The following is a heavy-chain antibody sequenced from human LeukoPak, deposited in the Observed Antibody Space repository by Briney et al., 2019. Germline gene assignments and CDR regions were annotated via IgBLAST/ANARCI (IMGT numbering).Heavy chain of an antibody. CDR1: GGSISSYY. D-gene: IGHD1-26*01. J-gene: IGHJ4*02. CDR2: IYYSGST. Sequence: SETLSLTCTVSGGSISSYYWSWIRQPPGKGLEWIGYIYYSGSTNYNPSLKSRVTISVDTSKNQFSLKLSSVTAADTAVYYCARVPIRSYDPFDYWGQGTLVTVSS. V-gene: IGHV4-59*12. CDR3: ARVPIRSYDPFDY.